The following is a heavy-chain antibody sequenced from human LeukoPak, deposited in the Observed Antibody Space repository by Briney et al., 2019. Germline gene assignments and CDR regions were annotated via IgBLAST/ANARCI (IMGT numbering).Heavy chain of an antibody. CDR3: FGYPEYFQH. D-gene: IGHD5-18*01. CDR1: GFTIRSYA. Sequence: GGSLRLSCVASGFTIRSYAMTWVRQAPGKGLEWVSGISGSGGSTYYADSVRGRFTISRDNSKNTLYLQMNSLRAEDTAVYYCFGYPEYFQHWGQGTLVTVSS. V-gene: IGHV3-23*01. CDR2: ISGSGGST. J-gene: IGHJ1*01.